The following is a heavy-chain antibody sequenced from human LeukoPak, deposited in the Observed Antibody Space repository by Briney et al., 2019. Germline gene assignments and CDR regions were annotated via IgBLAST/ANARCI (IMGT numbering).Heavy chain of an antibody. CDR3: ARSPFPLDYCGGDCYGFDY. Sequence: SETLSLTCTVSGGSISSYYWSWIRQPPGKGLEWIGYIYYSGSTNYNPALKSRVTISVDTSKNQFSLKLSSVTAADTAVYYCARSPFPLDYCGGDCYGFDYWGQGTLVTVSS. CDR1: GGSISSYY. J-gene: IGHJ4*02. V-gene: IGHV4-59*12. CDR2: IYYSGST. D-gene: IGHD2-21*02.